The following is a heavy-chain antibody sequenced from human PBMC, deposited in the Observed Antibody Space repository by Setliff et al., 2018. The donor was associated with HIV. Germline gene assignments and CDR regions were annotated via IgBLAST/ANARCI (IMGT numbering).Heavy chain of an antibody. CDR3: ARITMVRGVYYGMDV. J-gene: IGHJ6*02. Sequence: SETLSLTCSVSGYVISSGYYWGWIRQPPGKGLEWIGSIYHTGSSYYNPSLNDRATISLDTSKNQFSLKLNSVTAADTAVYYCARITMVRGVYYGMDVWGQGTTVTVSS. D-gene: IGHD3-10*01. CDR2: IYHTGSS. CDR1: GYVISSGYY. V-gene: IGHV4-38-2*02.